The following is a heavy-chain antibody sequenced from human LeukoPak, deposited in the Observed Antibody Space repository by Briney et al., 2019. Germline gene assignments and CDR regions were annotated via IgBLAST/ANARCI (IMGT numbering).Heavy chain of an antibody. J-gene: IGHJ3*02. D-gene: IGHD6-19*01. CDR2: VSGGGDTT. Sequence: GGSLRLSCAASGITFSSYAMSWVRQAPGKGLEWVSGVSGGGDTTYYSDSVKGRFTISRDNSKNTLYLQMNSLRAEDTAVYYCAKVRSGWYPDAFDIWGQGTMVTVSS. CDR1: GITFSSYA. CDR3: AKVRSGWYPDAFDI. V-gene: IGHV3-23*01.